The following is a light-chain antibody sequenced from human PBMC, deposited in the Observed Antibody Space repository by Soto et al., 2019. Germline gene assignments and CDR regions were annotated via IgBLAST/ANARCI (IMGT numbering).Light chain of an antibody. CDR3: QQRSNWPPALT. Sequence: EIVLTQSPATLSFSPGERATLSCRASQRVSSYLAWYQQKPGQAPRLLIYDASNRATGIPARFSGSGSGTDFTLTISSLEPEDFAVYYCQQRSNWPPALTFGGGIKVDIK. CDR1: QRVSSY. CDR2: DAS. J-gene: IGKJ4*01. V-gene: IGKV3-11*01.